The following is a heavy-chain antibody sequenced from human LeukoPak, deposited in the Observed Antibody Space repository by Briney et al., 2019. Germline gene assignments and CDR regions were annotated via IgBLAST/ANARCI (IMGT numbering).Heavy chain of an antibody. V-gene: IGHV3-30*18. CDR2: ISYDGSNK. J-gene: IGHJ6*02. Sequence: GGSLRLSCAASGFTFSSYGMHWVRQAPGKGLEWVAVISYDGSNKYYADSVKGRFTISRDNSKNTLYLQMNSLRAEDTAVYYCAKDQVKSVVKAARPYYYYGMDVWGQGTTVTVSS. CDR1: GFTFSSYG. D-gene: IGHD6-6*01. CDR3: AKDQVKSVVKAARPYYYYGMDV.